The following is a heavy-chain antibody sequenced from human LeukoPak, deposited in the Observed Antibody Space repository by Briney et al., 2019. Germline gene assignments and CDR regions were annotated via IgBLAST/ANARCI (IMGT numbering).Heavy chain of an antibody. CDR1: GGSISSYY. CDR2: IYYSGST. J-gene: IGHJ5*02. D-gene: IGHD5-18*01. Sequence: SETLSLTCTVSGGSISSYYWSWIRQPPGKGLEWIGYIYYSGSTNYNPSLKSRVTISVDTSKNQFSLKLSSVTAADTAVYYCARDQLANWFNPWGQGTLVTVSS. V-gene: IGHV4-59*01. CDR3: ARDQLANWFNP.